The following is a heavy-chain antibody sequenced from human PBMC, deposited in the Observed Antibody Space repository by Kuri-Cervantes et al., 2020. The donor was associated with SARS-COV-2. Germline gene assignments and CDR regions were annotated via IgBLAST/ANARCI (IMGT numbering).Heavy chain of an antibody. Sequence: ASVKVSCKASGYTFTGYYMHWVRLAPGQGLEWMGWINPNSGGTNYAQKFQGRVTMTRDTSISTAYMELSRLRSDDTAVYYCARSPSRKLRFLDRGGAFDIWGQGTMVTVSS. CDR3: ARSPSRKLRFLDRGGAFDI. CDR1: GYTFTGYY. D-gene: IGHD3-3*01. J-gene: IGHJ3*02. CDR2: INPNSGGT. V-gene: IGHV1-2*02.